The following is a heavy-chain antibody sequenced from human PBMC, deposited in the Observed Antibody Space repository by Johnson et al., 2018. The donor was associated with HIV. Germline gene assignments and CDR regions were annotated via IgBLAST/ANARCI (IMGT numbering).Heavy chain of an antibody. J-gene: IGHJ3*01. CDR1: AFTFSSYG. D-gene: IGHD6-25*01. CDR3: AYCGYGGSDAFDL. CDR2: IYSGGST. V-gene: IGHV3-NL1*01. Sequence: QVQLMESGGGLVQPGRSLRLSCAASAFTFSSYGMHWVRQAPGKGLVWVSVIYSGGSTYYADSVKGRFTISRDNSKNTLYLQMNSLRAEDTAVYYCAYCGYGGSDAFDLWGQGTLVTVSS.